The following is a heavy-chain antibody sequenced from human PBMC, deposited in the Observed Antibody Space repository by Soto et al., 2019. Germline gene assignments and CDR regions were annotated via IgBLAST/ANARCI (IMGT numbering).Heavy chain of an antibody. Sequence: SETLSLTCTVSGGSISSYYWSWIRQPPGKGMEWIGYIYYSGSTNYNPSLKSRVTTLVDTSKNQFSLKLSSLTAADAPAYYCALDNGAFDIWGQGTMVTVSS. D-gene: IGHD2-2*03. J-gene: IGHJ3*02. V-gene: IGHV4-59*01. CDR3: ALDNGAFDI. CDR2: IYYSGST. CDR1: GGSISSYY.